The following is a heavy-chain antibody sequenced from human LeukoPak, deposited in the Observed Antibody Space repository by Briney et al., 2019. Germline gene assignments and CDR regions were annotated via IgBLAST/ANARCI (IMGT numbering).Heavy chain of an antibody. CDR2: ISGSGGTT. V-gene: IGHV3-23*01. D-gene: IGHD1-26*01. Sequence: PGGSLRLSCAGSGFTFSSYAMRWARQAPGKGLEWVSAISGSGGTTYYADSLKGRFTISRDNSKNTLYLQMSSLRAEDTAVYYCAKRASYYFDYWGQGTLVTVSS. J-gene: IGHJ4*02. CDR1: GFTFSSYA. CDR3: AKRASYYFDY.